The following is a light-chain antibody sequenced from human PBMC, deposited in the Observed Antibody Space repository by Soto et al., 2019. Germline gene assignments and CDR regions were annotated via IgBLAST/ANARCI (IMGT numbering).Light chain of an antibody. Sequence: QAVRTHPPSVSGAPGQRVTISCTGSSSNIGAGYDVHWYQQLPGTAPKLLIYGNSNRPSGVPDRFSGSKSGTSASLAITGLQAEDEADYYCQSYDSSLLYVFGTGTKVTVL. CDR2: GNS. CDR3: QSYDSSLLYV. J-gene: IGLJ1*01. CDR1: SSNIGAGYD. V-gene: IGLV1-40*01.